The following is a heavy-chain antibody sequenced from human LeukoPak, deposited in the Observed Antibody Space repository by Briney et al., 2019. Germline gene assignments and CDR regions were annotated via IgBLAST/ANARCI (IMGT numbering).Heavy chain of an antibody. V-gene: IGHV1-69*01. CDR3: ARPHIPAVETDYHYGMDV. J-gene: IGHJ6*02. Sequence: SVKVSCKASGDTLSNYAINWVRQAPGQGLEWMGGIIPIFGPANYAQKFQGRVTITADESTSTAYMELSSLRSEDTAVYYCARPHIPAVETDYHYGMDVWGQGTTVTVSS. CDR1: GDTLSNYA. CDR2: IIPIFGPA. D-gene: IGHD6-13*01.